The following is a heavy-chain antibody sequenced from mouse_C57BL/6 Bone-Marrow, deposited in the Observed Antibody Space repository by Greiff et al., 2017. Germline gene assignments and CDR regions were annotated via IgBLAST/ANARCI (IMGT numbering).Heavy chain of an antibody. J-gene: IGHJ2*01. CDR3: TTHYYGSY. CDR1: GFNIKDDY. V-gene: IGHV14-4*01. CDR2: IDPEDGDT. Sequence: VQLKQSGAELVRPGASVKLSCTASGFNIKDDYMHWVKQRPEQGLEWIGWIDPEDGDTEYASKFQGKATLTADTSSNTAYRQLSSVTSEDTAVYNCTTHYYGSYWGQGTTLTVSS. D-gene: IGHD1-1*01.